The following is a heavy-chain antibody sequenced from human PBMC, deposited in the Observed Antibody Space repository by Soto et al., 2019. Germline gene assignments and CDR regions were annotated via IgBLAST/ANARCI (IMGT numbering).Heavy chain of an antibody. CDR2: INHSGST. V-gene: IGHV4-34*01. D-gene: IGHD3-3*01. CDR1: GGSFSCYY. J-gene: IGHJ5*02. Sequence: PSETLSLTCAVYGGSFSCYYWSWIRQPPGKGLEWIGEINHSGSTNYNPSLKSRVTISVDTSKNQFSLKLSSVTAADTAVYYCARLWRFLSGWFAPWGQGTLVTVSS. CDR3: ARLWRFLSGWFAP.